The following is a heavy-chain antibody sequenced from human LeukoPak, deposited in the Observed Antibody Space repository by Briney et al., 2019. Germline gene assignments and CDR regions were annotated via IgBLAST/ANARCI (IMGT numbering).Heavy chain of an antibody. CDR2: IYYSGST. CDR1: GGSISSGGYY. CDR3: ASGISRRGATRSYFYGMDV. J-gene: IGHJ6*02. V-gene: IGHV4-31*03. D-gene: IGHD2-15*01. Sequence: SETLSLTCTVSGGSISSGGYYWSWIRQEPGKGLEWIGYIYYSGSTYYNPSLKSRLTISMDTSKNQFSLRLISVTAADTAVYFCASGISRRGATRSYFYGMDVWGQGTTVTVSS.